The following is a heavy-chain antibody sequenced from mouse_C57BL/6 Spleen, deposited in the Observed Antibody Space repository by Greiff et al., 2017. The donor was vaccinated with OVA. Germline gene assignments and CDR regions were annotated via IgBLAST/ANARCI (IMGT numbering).Heavy chain of an antibody. CDR3: ARGRYDYDDAMDY. J-gene: IGHJ4*01. V-gene: IGHV1-76*01. Sequence: VKLMESGAELVRPGASVKLSCKASGYTFTDYYINWVKQRPGQGLEWIARIYPGSGNTYYNEKFKGKATLTAEKSSSTAYMQLSSLTSEDSAVYFCARGRYDYDDAMDYWGQGTSVTVSS. D-gene: IGHD2-4*01. CDR1: GYTFTDYY. CDR2: IYPGSGNT.